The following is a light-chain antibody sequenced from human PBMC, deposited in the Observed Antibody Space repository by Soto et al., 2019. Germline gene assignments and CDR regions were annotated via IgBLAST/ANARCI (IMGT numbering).Light chain of an antibody. CDR3: SSYTSSSTYV. CDR2: DVS. CDR1: SSDVGGYNF. J-gene: IGLJ1*01. Sequence: QSALTQPAPVSGSPGQSITISCTGTSSDVGGYNFVSWYQQHPGKAPKLMIYDVSNRPSGVSNRFSGSKSGNTASLTISGLQAEDEAEYYCSSYTSSSTYVFGTGTKSPS. V-gene: IGLV2-14*01.